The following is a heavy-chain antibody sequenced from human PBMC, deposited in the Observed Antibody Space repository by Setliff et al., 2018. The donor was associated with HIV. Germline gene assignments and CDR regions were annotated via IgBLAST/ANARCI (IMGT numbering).Heavy chain of an antibody. CDR3: ARDQSPTYFYDSAYRPYFDY. J-gene: IGHJ4*01. CDR1: GFPFSTFW. V-gene: IGHV3-7*01. CDR2: IKQDGNEE. Sequence: GGSLRLSCSASGFPFSTFWMSWVRQPPGKGLEWVANIKQDGNEEDYLDSVKGRFTISRDNAKNSLYLHMNSLRAEDTAMYYCARDQSPTYFYDSAYRPYFDYWGQGTLVTVSS. D-gene: IGHD3-22*01.